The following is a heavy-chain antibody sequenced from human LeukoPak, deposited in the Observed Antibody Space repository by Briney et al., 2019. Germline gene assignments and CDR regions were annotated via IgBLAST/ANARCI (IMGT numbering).Heavy chain of an antibody. CDR1: GFTFSSYW. CDR2: INQDGSVK. CDR3: AKKVGAD. V-gene: IGHV3-7*01. D-gene: IGHD1-26*01. Sequence: PGGSLRLSCAASGFTFSSYWMSWVRQAPGKGLEWVANINQDGSVKYYVDSVKGRFTISRDNAENSLYLQMNSLRADDTAVYYCAKKVGADWGQGILVTVSS. J-gene: IGHJ4*02.